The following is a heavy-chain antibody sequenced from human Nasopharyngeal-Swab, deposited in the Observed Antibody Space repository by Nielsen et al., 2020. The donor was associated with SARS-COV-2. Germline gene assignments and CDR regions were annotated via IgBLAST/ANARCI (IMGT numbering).Heavy chain of an antibody. CDR1: GVSITSQY. V-gene: IGHV4-59*11. Sequence: SETLSLTCTVSGVSITSQYWSWIRQPPGKGLEWIGYISHNSGTSYNPSLKSRVTMFMDTSKNQFSLRLTSVTAADTAVYYCAKEGATGWFAPWGQGTLVTVSS. CDR3: AKEGATGWFAP. J-gene: IGHJ5*02. CDR2: ISHNSGT.